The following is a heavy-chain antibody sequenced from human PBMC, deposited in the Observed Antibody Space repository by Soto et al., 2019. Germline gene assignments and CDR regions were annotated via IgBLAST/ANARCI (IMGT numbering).Heavy chain of an antibody. CDR1: GFSLSTSGVG. V-gene: IGHV2-5*02. Sequence: QITLKESGPTLVKPTQTLTLTCTFSGFSLSTSGVGVGWIRQPPGKALEWLALIYWDDDKRYSPSLKSRLTITKDTAKTQVVLTMTNMDPVDTATYYCAHSPYDYIWGSYRYPSFDYWGQGPLVTVSS. D-gene: IGHD3-16*02. J-gene: IGHJ4*02. CDR3: AHSPYDYIWGSYRYPSFDY. CDR2: IYWDDDK.